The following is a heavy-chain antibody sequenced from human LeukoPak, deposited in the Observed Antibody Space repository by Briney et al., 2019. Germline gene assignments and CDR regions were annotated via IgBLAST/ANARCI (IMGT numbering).Heavy chain of an antibody. CDR1: GYTFTSYA. J-gene: IGHJ4*02. D-gene: IGHD4-17*01. CDR3: ARAAYGDYDFDY. CDR2: INAGNGNT. Sequence: SVKVSCKASGYTFTSYAMHWVRQAPGQRLEWMGWINAGNGNTKYSQKFQGRVTITRDTSASTAYMELSSLRSEDTAVYYCARAAYGDYDFDYWGQGTLVTVSS. V-gene: IGHV1-3*01.